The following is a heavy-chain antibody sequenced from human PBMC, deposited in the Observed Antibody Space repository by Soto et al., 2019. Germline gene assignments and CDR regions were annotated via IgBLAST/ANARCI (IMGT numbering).Heavy chain of an antibody. Sequence: GGSLRLSCAASGFTFSSYAMSWVRQAPGKGLEWVSAISGSGGSTYYADSVKGRFTISRDNSKNTLYLQMNSLRAEDTAVYYCAKRKSGGDLFRTNKDRDRLLFSLDYWGQGTLVTVSS. CDR3: AKRKSGGDLFRTNKDRDRLLFSLDY. D-gene: IGHD2-21*02. J-gene: IGHJ4*02. V-gene: IGHV3-23*01. CDR2: ISGSGGST. CDR1: GFTFSSYA.